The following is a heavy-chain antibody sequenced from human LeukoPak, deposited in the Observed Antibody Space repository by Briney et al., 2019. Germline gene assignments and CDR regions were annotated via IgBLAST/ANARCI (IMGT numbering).Heavy chain of an antibody. D-gene: IGHD3-10*02. J-gene: IGHJ6*04. CDR1: GFTFSRYS. CDR2: ISSGSSFM. V-gene: IGHV3-21*01. Sequence: GGSLRLSCAASGFTFSRYSMNWVRQAPGKGLEWVSSISSGSSFMYYADSVKGRFTISRDNAKNSLYLQMNSLRAEDTAVYYCAELGITMIGGVWGKGTTVTISS. CDR3: AELGITMIGGV.